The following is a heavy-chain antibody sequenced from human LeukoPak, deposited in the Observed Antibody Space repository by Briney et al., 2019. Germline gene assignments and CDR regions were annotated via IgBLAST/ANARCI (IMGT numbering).Heavy chain of an antibody. D-gene: IGHD3-10*01. CDR2: INRDGSIT. Sequence: GGSLRLSCAASGFTFSGYLMHWVRHTPGKGLGWVSCINRDGSITSYAHSVKGRFTLSRDKAKKKQYLQMNMLRAYDTDVDYCARDPGYMDVWGRGTTVTISS. CDR1: GFTFSGYL. CDR3: ARDPGYMDV. V-gene: IGHV3-74*01. J-gene: IGHJ6*03.